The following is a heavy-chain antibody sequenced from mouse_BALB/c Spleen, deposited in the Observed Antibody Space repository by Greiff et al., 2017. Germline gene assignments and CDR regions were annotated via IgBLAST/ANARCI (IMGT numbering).Heavy chain of an antibody. D-gene: IGHD2-10*01. J-gene: IGHJ3*01. V-gene: IGHV5-12-2*01. CDR3: ARQTSYSPRAWFAY. CDR1: GFTFSSYT. Sequence: EVMLVESGGGLVQPGGSLKLSCAASGFTFSSYTMSWVRQTPEKRLEWVAYISNGGGSTYYPDTVKGRFTISRDNAKNTLYLQMSSLKSEDTAMYYCARQTSYSPRAWFAYWGQGTLVTVSA. CDR2: ISNGGGST.